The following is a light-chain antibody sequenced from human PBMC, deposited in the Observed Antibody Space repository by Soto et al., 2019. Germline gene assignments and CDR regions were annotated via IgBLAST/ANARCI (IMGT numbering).Light chain of an antibody. CDR1: QGVSGY. J-gene: IGKJ2*01. CDR2: NAA. CDR3: QQSYSNSPYT. Sequence: DIQMTQSPSSLSASVGDRVTITCRASQGVSGYLHWYQVKPGKAPKLLVYNAASLQSGVPSRFSGSGYGTGFTLTISSLQPEDFATYYCQQSYSNSPYTFGQGTKLEI. V-gene: IGKV1-39*01.